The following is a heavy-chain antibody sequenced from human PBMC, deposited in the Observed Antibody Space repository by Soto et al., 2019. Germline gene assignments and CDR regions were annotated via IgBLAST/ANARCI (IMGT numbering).Heavy chain of an antibody. J-gene: IGHJ4*02. D-gene: IGHD6-13*01. Sequence: SVCRSRAAPNQYRNSRARGLEWLGRTYYRKSKWLYDYAFPVRSRITINPDTSKNQFSLHLTSVTPEDTSVYFSARGHPGFSRAFDSWRQGTLDTVFS. CDR1: SVCRSRAA. CDR2: TYYRKSKWLY. V-gene: IGHV6-1*01. CDR3: ARGHPGFSRAFDS.